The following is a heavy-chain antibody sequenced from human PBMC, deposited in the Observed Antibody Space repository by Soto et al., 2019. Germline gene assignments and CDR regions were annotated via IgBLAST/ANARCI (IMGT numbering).Heavy chain of an antibody. D-gene: IGHD3-22*01. CDR2: IIPIFDIT. CDR3: ARPDEGGYSSNHHYYYALDV. J-gene: IGHJ6*02. Sequence: SVKVSCKASGGTFRSYSISWVRQAPGQGLEWMGGIIPIFDITNYAQKFQGRVTITADESTSTAYMELSSLGSDDTAVYYCARPDEGGYSSNHHYYYALDVWGQGTTVTVS. CDR1: GGTFRSYS. V-gene: IGHV1-69*13.